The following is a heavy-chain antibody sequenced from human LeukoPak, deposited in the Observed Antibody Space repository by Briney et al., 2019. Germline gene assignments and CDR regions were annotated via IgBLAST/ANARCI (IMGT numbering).Heavy chain of an antibody. D-gene: IGHD3-10*01. CDR3: ARDRGYNYFDP. CDR1: GFTFSNYA. V-gene: IGHV3-23*01. J-gene: IGHJ5*02. CDR2: IRGSGDMT. Sequence: GGSLRLSCAASGFTFSNYAMSWVRQAPGKGLEWVSAIRGSGDMTYYADSVKGRLTISRDNSKNTLYLQMNSLSAEDTAVYYCARDRGYNYFDPWGQGTLVTVSS.